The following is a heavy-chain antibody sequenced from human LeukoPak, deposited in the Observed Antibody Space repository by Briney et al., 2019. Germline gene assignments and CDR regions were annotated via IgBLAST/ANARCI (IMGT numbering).Heavy chain of an antibody. D-gene: IGHD3-22*01. CDR1: GFTFSSYS. J-gene: IGHJ4*02. V-gene: IGHV3-21*01. Sequence: GGSLRLSCAASGFTFSSYSMNWVRQAPGKGLEWVSSISSSSSYIYYADSVKGRFTISRDNAENSLYLQMSSLTTGDTAVYFCARVFMNSDDSQYRPLDCWGQGTLVTVSS. CDR2: ISSSSSYI. CDR3: ARVFMNSDDSQYRPLDC.